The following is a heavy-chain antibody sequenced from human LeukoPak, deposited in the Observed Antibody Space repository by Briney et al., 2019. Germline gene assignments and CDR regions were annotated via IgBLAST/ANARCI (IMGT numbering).Heavy chain of an antibody. J-gene: IGHJ6*03. CDR3: AAVRNGYEGNYYYYYYYMDV. D-gene: IGHD5-18*01. V-gene: IGHV1-58*02. Sequence: GTSVKVSCKASGFTFTSSAMQWVRQARGQRLEWIGWIVVGSGNTNYAQKFQERVTITRDMSTSTAYMELSSLRSEDTAVYYCAAVRNGYEGNYYYYYYYMDVWGKGTTVTVSS. CDR2: IVVGSGNT. CDR1: GFTFTSSA.